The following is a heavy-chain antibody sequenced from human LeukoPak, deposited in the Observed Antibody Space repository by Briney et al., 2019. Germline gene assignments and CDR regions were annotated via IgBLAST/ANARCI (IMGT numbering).Heavy chain of an antibody. CDR1: GYSFTSYD. V-gene: IGHV1-8*01. CDR2: TNPNSGNT. CDR3: ARGTAAMTYYYYGMDV. J-gene: IGHJ6*02. Sequence: ASAKVSCKASGYSFTSYDIYWVRQATGQWLEWMGWTNPNSGNTGYAQKFQGRVTMTRNTSISTAYMELSSLRSEDTAVYYCARGTAAMTYYYYGMDVWGQGTTVTVSS. D-gene: IGHD5-18*01.